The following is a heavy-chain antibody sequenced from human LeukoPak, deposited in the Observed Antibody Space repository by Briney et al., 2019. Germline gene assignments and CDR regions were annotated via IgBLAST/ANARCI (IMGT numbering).Heavy chain of an antibody. CDR2: ISAYNGNT. J-gene: IGHJ5*02. V-gene: IGHV1-18*01. D-gene: IGHD6-13*01. Sequence: ASVKVSCKASGYTFTSYGISWVRQAPGQELEWMGWISAYNGNTNYAQKLQGRVTMTTDTSTSTAYMELRSLRSDDTAVYYCARDGLAAAGSSSNWFDPWGQGTLVTVSS. CDR1: GYTFTSYG. CDR3: ARDGLAAAGSSSNWFDP.